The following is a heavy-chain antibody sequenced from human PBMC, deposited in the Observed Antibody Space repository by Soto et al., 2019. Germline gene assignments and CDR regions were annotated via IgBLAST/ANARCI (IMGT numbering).Heavy chain of an antibody. CDR1: GYTFTSYG. Sequence: QVQLVQSGAEVKKPGASVKVSCKASGYTFTSYGISWVRQAPGQGLEWIGWISAYNGNTNYAQKLQGRVTMTTDTSTSNAYMELRRLRSDDTDVYDCAREGPRIDNWVDPWGQGTLVTVSS. CDR3: AREGPRIDNWVDP. CDR2: ISAYNGNT. V-gene: IGHV1-18*01. J-gene: IGHJ5*02.